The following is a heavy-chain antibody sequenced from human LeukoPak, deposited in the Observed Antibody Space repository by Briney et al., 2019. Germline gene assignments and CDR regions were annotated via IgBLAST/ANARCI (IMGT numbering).Heavy chain of an antibody. Sequence: PSQTLSLTRTVSGGSISRGGYYWSWIRQHPGKGLEWIVYIYYSGSTYYNPSLKTRVTKSVDTSKNQFSRKLSSVTAADTSVYYCARFESPDYPTPNFDYWGQGTLVTVSS. CDR2: IYYSGST. V-gene: IGHV4-31*03. CDR1: GGSISRGGYY. CDR3: ARFESPDYPTPNFDY. J-gene: IGHJ4*02. D-gene: IGHD3-16*01.